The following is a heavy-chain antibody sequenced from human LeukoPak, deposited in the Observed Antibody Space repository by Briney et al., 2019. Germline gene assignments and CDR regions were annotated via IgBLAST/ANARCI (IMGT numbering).Heavy chain of an antibody. CDR1: GGSISSGSYY. J-gene: IGHJ4*02. V-gene: IGHV4-39*01. D-gene: IGHD1-26*01. CDR2: IYYSGST. Sequence: SETLSLTCTVSGGSISSGSYYWGWIRQPPGTGLEWIGSIYYSGSTYYNPSLKSRVTISVDTSKNQFSLKLSSVTAADTAVYYCARQEWELYSYVHFDYWGQGTLVTVSS. CDR3: ARQEWELYSYVHFDY.